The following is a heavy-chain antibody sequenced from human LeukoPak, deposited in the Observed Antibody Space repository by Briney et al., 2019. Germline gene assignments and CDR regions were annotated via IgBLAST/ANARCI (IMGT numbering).Heavy chain of an antibody. D-gene: IGHD6-13*01. Sequence: PGGSLRLSCAASGFTFSSYSMNWVRQAPGKGLEWVSSISSASSYTYYGDSVKGRFTISRDNTKKSLYLQMNSLRAEDTAVYYCARDDQGSSWYLGHSDAFDIWGQGTMVTVSS. CDR2: ISSASSYT. CDR3: ARDDQGSSWYLGHSDAFDI. CDR1: GFTFSSYS. V-gene: IGHV3-21*01. J-gene: IGHJ3*02.